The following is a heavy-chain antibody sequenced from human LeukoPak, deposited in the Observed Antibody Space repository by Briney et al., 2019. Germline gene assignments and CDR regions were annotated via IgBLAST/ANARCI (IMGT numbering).Heavy chain of an antibody. J-gene: IGHJ4*02. Sequence: GGSLRLSCAASGFTFSSYAMHWVRQAPGKGLEWVAVISYDGSNKYYADSVKGRFTISRDNSKNTLYLQMNSLRAEDTAVYYCASQIVVVPAANFRPVDYWGQGTLVTVSS. D-gene: IGHD2-2*01. CDR3: ASQIVVVPAANFRPVDY. CDR1: GFTFSSYA. CDR2: ISYDGSNK. V-gene: IGHV3-30*04.